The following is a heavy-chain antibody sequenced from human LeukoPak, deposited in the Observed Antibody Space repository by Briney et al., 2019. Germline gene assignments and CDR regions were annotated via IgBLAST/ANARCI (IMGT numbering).Heavy chain of an antibody. CDR2: IYYSGST. D-gene: IGHD6-13*01. Sequence: PSETLSLTCTVSGGSISSYYWSWIRQPPGKRLEWIGYIYYSGSTNYNPSLKSRVTISVDTSKNQFSLKLSSVTAADTAVYYCVSEISSAVHYWGQGTLVTVSS. V-gene: IGHV4-59*08. CDR3: VSEISSAVHY. J-gene: IGHJ4*02. CDR1: GGSISSYY.